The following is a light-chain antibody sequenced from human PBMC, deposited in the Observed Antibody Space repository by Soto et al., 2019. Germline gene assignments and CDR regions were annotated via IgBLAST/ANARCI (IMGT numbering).Light chain of an antibody. V-gene: IGLV2-14*01. CDR1: SSDVGVYNY. CDR2: AVS. J-gene: IGLJ3*02. CDR3: SSYTSASTLV. Sequence: QSALTQPASVSGSPGQSITISCTGTSSDVGVYNYVSWYQQHPGKAPKLMVYAVSNRPSGVSNRFSGSKSGNTASLTISGLQADDEADYYCSSYTSASTLVFGGGTKVTVL.